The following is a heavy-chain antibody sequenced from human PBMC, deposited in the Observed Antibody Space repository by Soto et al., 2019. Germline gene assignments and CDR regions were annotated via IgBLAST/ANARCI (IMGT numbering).Heavy chain of an antibody. CDR2: IYYSGST. V-gene: IGHV4-39*01. D-gene: IGHD4-17*01. CDR3: ARQIPGGDYEIYYYYYYGMDV. J-gene: IGHJ6*02. Sequence: LEILSLTCTVSGGSIISSSYYWGWIRQPPGKGLKWIGSIYYSGSTYYNPSLKSRVTISVDTSKNQFSLKLSSVTAADTAVYYCARQIPGGDYEIYYYYYYGMDVWGQGTTVTVSS. CDR1: GGSIISSSYY.